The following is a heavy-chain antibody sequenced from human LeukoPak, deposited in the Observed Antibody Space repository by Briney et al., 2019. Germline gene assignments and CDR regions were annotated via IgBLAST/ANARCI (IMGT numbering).Heavy chain of an antibody. CDR3: ASAPRDCSSTSCYKVYYYYYYMDV. V-gene: IGHV1-69*04. Sequence: SVKVSCKASGGTFSSYAINWVRQAPGQGLEWMGRVIPILGITNYAQKFQGRFTITADESPSTAYMELSSLRSEDTAVYYRASAPRDCSSTSCYKVYYYYYYMDVWGKGTTVTVSS. CDR1: GGTFSSYA. D-gene: IGHD2-2*02. CDR2: VIPILGIT. J-gene: IGHJ6*03.